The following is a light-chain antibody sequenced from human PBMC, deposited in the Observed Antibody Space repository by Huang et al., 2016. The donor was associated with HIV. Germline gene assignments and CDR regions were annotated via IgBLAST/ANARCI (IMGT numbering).Light chain of an antibody. Sequence: EIVLTQSPATLSLSPGERATLSCRASQSVGGYLAWYQQKPGQAPRLLIYEATNRATGIPARFSGSGSGTEFTLTISSLEPEDFAVYYCQQRTNWPPGFTFGPGTKVDIK. CDR3: QQRTNWPPGFT. V-gene: IGKV3-11*01. J-gene: IGKJ3*01. CDR2: EAT. CDR1: QSVGGY.